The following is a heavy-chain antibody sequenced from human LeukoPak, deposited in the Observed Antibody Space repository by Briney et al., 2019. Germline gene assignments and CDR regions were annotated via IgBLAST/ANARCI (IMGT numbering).Heavy chain of an antibody. Sequence: PGGSLRLSCAASGFTFSSYAMHWVRQAPGKGLEWVAVISYDGSNKYYADSVKGRLTISRDNSKNTLYLQMNSLRAEDTAVYYCARGGNVEWELTPDYWGQGTLVTVSS. CDR1: GFTFSSYA. CDR2: ISYDGSNK. V-gene: IGHV3-30*01. CDR3: ARGGNVEWELTPDY. D-gene: IGHD1-26*01. J-gene: IGHJ4*02.